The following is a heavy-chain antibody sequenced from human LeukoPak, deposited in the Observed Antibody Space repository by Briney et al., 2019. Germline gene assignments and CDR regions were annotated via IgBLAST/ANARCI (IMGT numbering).Heavy chain of an antibody. J-gene: IGHJ1*01. V-gene: IGHV1-3*01. CDR1: GYTFTSYA. D-gene: IGHD1-26*01. CDR3: ARDEVGATVYFQH. Sequence: ASVKVSCKASGYTFTSYAMHWVRQAPGQRLEWMGWINAGNGNTKYSQKFQGRVTITRDTSASTAYMELSSLRSEDTAVYYCARDEVGATVYFQHWGQGTLVTVSS. CDR2: INAGNGNT.